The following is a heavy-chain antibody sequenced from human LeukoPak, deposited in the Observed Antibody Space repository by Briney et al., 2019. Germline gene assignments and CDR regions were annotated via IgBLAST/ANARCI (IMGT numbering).Heavy chain of an antibody. CDR2: ISSSGSTI. J-gene: IGHJ4*02. Sequence: GGSLRLSCAASGFTFSSFEMSWVRQAPGKGLEWVSYISSSGSTIYYADSVKGRFTVSRDNAKNSLDLQMNSLRAEDTAVYYCARDPVPTDYWGKGTLVTVSS. CDR1: GFTFSSFE. V-gene: IGHV3-48*03. CDR3: ARDPVPTDY. D-gene: IGHD6-19*01.